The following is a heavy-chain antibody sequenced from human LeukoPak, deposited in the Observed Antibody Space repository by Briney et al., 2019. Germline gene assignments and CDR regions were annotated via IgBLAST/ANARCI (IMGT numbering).Heavy chain of an antibody. V-gene: IGHV4-30-2*01. J-gene: IGHJ3*02. D-gene: IGHD3-22*01. CDR3: ARGSAYYDSSGYQAFDI. CDR1: GGSISSGGYS. Sequence: SETLSLTCAVSGGSISSGGYSWSWIRQPPGKGLEWIGYIYHSGSTYYNPSLKSRVTMSVDRSKNQFSLKLSSVTAADTAVYYCARGSAYYDSSGYQAFDIWGQGTMVTVSS. CDR2: IYHSGST.